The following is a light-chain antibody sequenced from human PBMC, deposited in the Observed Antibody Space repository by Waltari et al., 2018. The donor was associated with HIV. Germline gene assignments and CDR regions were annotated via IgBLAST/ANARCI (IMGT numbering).Light chain of an antibody. J-gene: IGLJ1*01. CDR2: RTN. CDR3: AAWDDTLSSYV. V-gene: IGLV1-47*01. CDR1: NSNIGGKD. Sequence: QSVLTQPPSASGTPGQRVTISCSGSNSNIGGKDVYWFQHLPGTAPKLLMYRTNHRRAVVPARFSGSKSGTSASLAISGLRSDDEADYYCAAWDDTLSSYVFGTGTTVTV.